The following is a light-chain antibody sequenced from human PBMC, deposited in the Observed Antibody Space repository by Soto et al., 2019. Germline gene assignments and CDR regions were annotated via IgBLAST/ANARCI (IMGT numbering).Light chain of an antibody. Sequence: QSVLTQPPSASGTPGQRVTISCSGSSSNIGSNYVYWYQQLPGTAPKLLIYNNNQRPSGVPVRFSGSKSGTSASLAISGLQSEDEADYYCATWDDRLNGYVFGTATKLTVL. V-gene: IGLV1-44*01. CDR3: ATWDDRLNGYV. CDR2: NNN. CDR1: SSNIGSNY. J-gene: IGLJ1*01.